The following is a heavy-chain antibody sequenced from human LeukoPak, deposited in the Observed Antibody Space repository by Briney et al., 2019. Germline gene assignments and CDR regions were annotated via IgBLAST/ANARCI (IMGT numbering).Heavy chain of an antibody. D-gene: IGHD1-26*01. J-gene: IGHJ4*02. CDR1: GFTFSSYW. Sequence: PGGSLRLSCAASGFTFSSYWMTWVRQAPGEGLEWVANIKQDGSEKYYVDSVKGRFTISRDNAKNTLYLQMNSPRAEDTAVYYCARDRVGATDYFDYWGQGTLVTVSS. CDR2: IKQDGSEK. CDR3: ARDRVGATDYFDY. V-gene: IGHV3-7*01.